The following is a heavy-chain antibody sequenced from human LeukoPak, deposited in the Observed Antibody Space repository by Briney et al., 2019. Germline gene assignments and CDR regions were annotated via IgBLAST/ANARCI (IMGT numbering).Heavy chain of an antibody. CDR3: AAHFYTGPYDY. V-gene: IGHV1-69*06. CDR2: IIPIFSTA. Sequence: ASVKVSCKASGGTFSSYAISWVRQAPGQGLEWMGGIIPIFSTANYAQKFQGRVTITADKSTSTAYMEPSSLRSEDTAVYYCAAHFYTGPYDYWGQGTLVTVSS. D-gene: IGHD2/OR15-2a*01. J-gene: IGHJ4*02. CDR1: GGTFSSYA.